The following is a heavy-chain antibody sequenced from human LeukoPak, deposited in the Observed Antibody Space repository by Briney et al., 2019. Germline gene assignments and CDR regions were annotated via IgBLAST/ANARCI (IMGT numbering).Heavy chain of an antibody. V-gene: IGHV1-69*02. Sequence: ASVKVSCKASGGTFSSYTITWVRQAPGQGLEWMGRVIPFLGITNYAQKFQGRVTITADKSTSTAYMELSSLRSEDTAIYYCAAGDGNYGDYINYWGQGTLVTVSS. J-gene: IGHJ4*02. D-gene: IGHD4-17*01. CDR3: AAGDGNYGDYINY. CDR2: VIPFLGIT. CDR1: GGTFSSYT.